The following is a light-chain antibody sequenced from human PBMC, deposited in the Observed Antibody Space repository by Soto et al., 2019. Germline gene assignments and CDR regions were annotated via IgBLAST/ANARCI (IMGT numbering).Light chain of an antibody. CDR1: QSVSSSY. V-gene: IGKV3D-20*02. Sequence: EVLLTQSPGTLSLSPGERATLSCRASQSVSSSYLAWYQQKPGQAPRLLIYGASNRATGIPDRFSGSGSGTDFTLTISRLEPEDFAVYYCQQRSNWPPITFGQGTRLEIK. CDR3: QQRSNWPPIT. CDR2: GAS. J-gene: IGKJ5*01.